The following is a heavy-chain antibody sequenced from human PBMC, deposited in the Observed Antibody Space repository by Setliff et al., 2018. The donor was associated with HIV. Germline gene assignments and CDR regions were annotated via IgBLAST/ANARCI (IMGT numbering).Heavy chain of an antibody. CDR3: ARDLPYNYGHAGLDY. CDR2: INHSGST. Sequence: ETLSLTCAVFGGSFTDIGGSFTDYYWIWIRQPPGKGLEWIGEINHSGSTHYNPSLKSRFTISVDTSKNQFSLKVNSVTAADTAMYYCARDLPYNYGHAGLDYWGLGTLVTVSS. CDR1: GGSFTDIGGSFTDYY. V-gene: IGHV4-34*01. D-gene: IGHD5-18*01. J-gene: IGHJ4*02.